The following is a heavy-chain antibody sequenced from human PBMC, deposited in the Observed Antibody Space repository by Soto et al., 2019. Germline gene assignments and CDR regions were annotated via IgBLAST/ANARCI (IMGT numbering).Heavy chain of an antibody. CDR2: IYYSGST. CDR3: ARDLGSGSYPNWFEP. Sequence: PSETLSLTCTVSGGSISSYYWSWIRQPPGKGLEWIGYIYYSGSTNYNPSLKSRVTISVDTSKNQFSLKLSSVTAADTAVYYCARDLGSGSYPNWFEPWGQGTLVTVSS. CDR1: GGSISSYY. J-gene: IGHJ5*02. D-gene: IGHD3-10*01. V-gene: IGHV4-59*01.